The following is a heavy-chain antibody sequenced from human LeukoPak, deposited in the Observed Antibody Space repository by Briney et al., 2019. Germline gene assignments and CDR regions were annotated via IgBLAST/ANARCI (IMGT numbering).Heavy chain of an antibody. Sequence: GRTLTLSCVVSEFTFSRYWMGGVRQAPWKGVEGVANIQQDGTEKYYVDSVKRRFPISRDNAKNSLYLQMNSLRAEDTAVYYCARVQWERRCGGSYFEYWGEGALVTVSS. CDR3: ARVQWERRCGGSYFEY. D-gene: IGHD1-26*01. CDR2: IQQDGTEK. J-gene: IGHJ4*02. V-gene: IGHV3-7*01. CDR1: EFTFSRYW.